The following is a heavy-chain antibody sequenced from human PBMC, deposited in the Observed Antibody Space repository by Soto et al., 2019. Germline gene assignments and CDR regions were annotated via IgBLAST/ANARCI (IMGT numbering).Heavy chain of an antibody. CDR3: ARGYDTALAPIF. J-gene: IGHJ4*02. D-gene: IGHD5-18*01. CDR2: INHLTTT. V-gene: IGHV4-34*01. Sequence: PSETLSLTCAVYGGSFSSYHWSWIRQTPGKWLEWIGEINHLTTTNYNPSLKSRVIISLDTPKNQFSLKLSSVTAADTAVYYCARGYDTALAPIFWGQGXLVTVYS. CDR1: GGSFSSYH.